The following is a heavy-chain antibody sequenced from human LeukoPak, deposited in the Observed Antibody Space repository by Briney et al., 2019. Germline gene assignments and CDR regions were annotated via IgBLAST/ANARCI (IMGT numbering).Heavy chain of an antibody. V-gene: IGHV3-23*01. CDR1: GFTFSNYA. D-gene: IGHD2-15*01. CDR3: AKRRDCSGGSCYYRYYFDY. CDR2: IRGSDGRT. Sequence: GGSLRLSCAASGFTFSNYAMSWVRQAPGKGLEWVSVIRGSDGRTYYADSVKGRFTISRDNSKNTLYLQMNSLRAEDTAVYYCAKRRDCSGGSCYYRYYFDYWGQGTLVTVSS. J-gene: IGHJ4*02.